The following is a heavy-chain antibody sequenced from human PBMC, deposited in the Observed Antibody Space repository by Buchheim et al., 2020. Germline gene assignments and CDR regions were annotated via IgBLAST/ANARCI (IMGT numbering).Heavy chain of an antibody. V-gene: IGHV3-33*01. CDR3: ARGTTGTTSPSMDV. CDR2: IWYDGSNK. CDR1: GFTFSSYG. Sequence: QVQLVESGGGVVQPGRSLRLSCAASGFTFSSYGMHWVRQAPGKGLEWVAVIWYDGSNKYYADSVKGRFTISRDNSKNTLYLQMNSLRAEDTAVYYCARGTTGTTSPSMDVWGQGTT. J-gene: IGHJ6*02. D-gene: IGHD1-7*01.